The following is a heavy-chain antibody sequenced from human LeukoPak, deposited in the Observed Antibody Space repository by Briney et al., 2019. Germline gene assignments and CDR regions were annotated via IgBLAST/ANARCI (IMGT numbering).Heavy chain of an antibody. CDR3: ARARGYSYGPDAFDI. Sequence: SETLPLTCAVYGGSFSGYYWSWIRQPPGEGLERIGEINHSGSTNYNPSLKSRVTISVDTSKNQFSLKLSSVTAADTAVYYCARARGYSYGPDAFDIWGQGTMVTVSS. D-gene: IGHD5-18*01. CDR1: GGSFSGYY. CDR2: INHSGST. J-gene: IGHJ3*02. V-gene: IGHV4-34*01.